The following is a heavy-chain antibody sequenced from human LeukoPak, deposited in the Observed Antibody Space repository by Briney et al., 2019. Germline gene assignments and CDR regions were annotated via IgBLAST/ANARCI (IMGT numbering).Heavy chain of an antibody. V-gene: IGHV1-46*01. D-gene: IGHD6-13*01. CDR3: ARTVSIASAGRNDY. CDR1: GGTFSSYA. J-gene: IGHJ4*02. CDR2: INPSGGST. Sequence: ASVKVSCKASGGTFSSYAISWVRQAPGQGLQWMGLINPSGGSTSYAQKFQGRVTMTRDTSTSTVFMELSSLTPEDTAVYYCARTVSIASAGRNDYWGQGTLVTVSS.